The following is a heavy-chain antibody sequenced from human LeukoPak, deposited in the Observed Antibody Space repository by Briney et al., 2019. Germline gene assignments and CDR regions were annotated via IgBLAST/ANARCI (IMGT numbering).Heavy chain of an antibody. CDR2: INHSGST. Sequence: PSETLSLTCAVYGGSFSGYYWSWIRQPPGKGLEWIGEINHSGSTNYNPSLKSRVTISVDTSKNQFSLKLSSVTAADTAVYYCARGGYSGYDGFETYYYYGMDVWGQGTTVTASS. CDR1: GGSFSGYY. CDR3: ARGGYSGYDGFETYYYYGMDV. J-gene: IGHJ6*02. V-gene: IGHV4-34*01. D-gene: IGHD5-12*01.